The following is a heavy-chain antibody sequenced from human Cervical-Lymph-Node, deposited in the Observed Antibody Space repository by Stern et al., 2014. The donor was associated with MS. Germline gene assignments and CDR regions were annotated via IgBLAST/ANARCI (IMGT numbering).Heavy chain of an antibody. CDR1: GFTFSDHY. D-gene: IGHD2-21*01. CDR2: ISSSGTTI. Sequence: QVQLVQSGGGLVKPGGSLRLSCAASGFTFSDHYMTWIRQAPGKGLEWVSFISSSGTTIYDADSVKGLFTISRDNAKNSLYLQMNGLRAEDTAIYYCARFKIASYYYYYYGMDVWGQGTTVTVSS. V-gene: IGHV3-11*01. J-gene: IGHJ6*02. CDR3: ARFKIASYYYYYYGMDV.